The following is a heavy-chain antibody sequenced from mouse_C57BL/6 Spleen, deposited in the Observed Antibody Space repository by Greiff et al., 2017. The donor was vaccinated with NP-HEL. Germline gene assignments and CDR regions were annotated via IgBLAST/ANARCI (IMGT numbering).Heavy chain of an antibody. Sequence: EVKVVESGGGLVKPGGSLKLSCAASGFTFSDYGMHWVRQAPEKGLEWVAYISSGSSTIYYADTEKGRFTISRDNAKNTLFLQMTSLRSEDTAMYYCAREEITTAHAFAYWGQGTLVTVSA. CDR3: AREEITTAHAFAY. J-gene: IGHJ3*01. CDR2: ISSGSSTI. D-gene: IGHD1-2*01. V-gene: IGHV5-17*01. CDR1: GFTFSDYG.